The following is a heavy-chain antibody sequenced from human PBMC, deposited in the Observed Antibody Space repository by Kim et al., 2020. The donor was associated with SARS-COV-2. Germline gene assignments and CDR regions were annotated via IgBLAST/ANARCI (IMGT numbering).Heavy chain of an antibody. V-gene: IGHV3-23*01. Sequence: VNGWFTISRDNSKHPLYLQMNSLKAEDTAVYYCAKGKDSSGYYYAAFDIWGQGTMVTVSS. J-gene: IGHJ3*02. D-gene: IGHD3-22*01. CDR3: AKGKDSSGYYYAAFDI.